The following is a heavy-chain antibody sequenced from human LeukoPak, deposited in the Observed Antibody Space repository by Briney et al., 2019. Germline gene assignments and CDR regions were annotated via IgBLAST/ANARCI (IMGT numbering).Heavy chain of an antibody. D-gene: IGHD3-22*01. CDR3: ARGNYYDSSAYYPS. V-gene: IGHV4-34*01. CDR2: INHSGST. CDR1: GGSFSGYY. J-gene: IGHJ5*02. Sequence: KSSETLSLTCAVYGGSFSGYYWSWIRQPPGKGLEWIGEINHSGSTTYNPSPKSRVTISLATSKNQFSLKLSSVTAADTAVYYCARGNYYDSSAYYPSWGQGTLVTVSS.